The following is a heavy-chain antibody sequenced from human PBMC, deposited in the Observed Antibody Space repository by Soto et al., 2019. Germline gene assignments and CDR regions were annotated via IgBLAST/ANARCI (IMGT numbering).Heavy chain of an antibody. D-gene: IGHD5-18*01. J-gene: IGHJ6*02. V-gene: IGHV1-69*13. Sequence: GASVKVSCKASGGTFSSYAISWVRQAPGQGLEWMGGIIPIFGTANYAQKFQGRVTITADESTSTAYMELSSLRSEDTAVYYCARGELVRVDTAMSHYYYGMDVWGQGTTVTVS. CDR2: IIPIFGTA. CDR3: ARGELVRVDTAMSHYYYGMDV. CDR1: GGTFSSYA.